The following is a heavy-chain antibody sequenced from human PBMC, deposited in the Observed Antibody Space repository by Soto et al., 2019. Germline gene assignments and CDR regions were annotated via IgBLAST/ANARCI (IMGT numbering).Heavy chain of an antibody. CDR3: ARDPGYCTNGVCPIFDF. Sequence: KPSETLSVTCTVSRDSVTNYFWSWMRQPPGKGLEWIGHMYHGGRTNYSPSLKSRVTMSLDSSRNQFSLNLSSVTAADTAVYFCARDPGYCTNGVCPIFDFWGQGLLVTVSS. D-gene: IGHD2-8*01. CDR2: MYHGGRT. CDR1: RDSVTNYF. V-gene: IGHV4-59*02. J-gene: IGHJ4*02.